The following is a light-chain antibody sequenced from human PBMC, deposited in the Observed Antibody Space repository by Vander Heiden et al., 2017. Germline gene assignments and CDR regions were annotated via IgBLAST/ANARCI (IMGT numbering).Light chain of an antibody. J-gene: IGKJ1*01. Sequence: DIKMTQSPSSLSASAGDRVIITCRASQSISSFLSWYQQKQGKAPRLLIYGASSLQSGVPSRFSGSGSGTVFTLTISSLQPEDCATYYCQQSYSTPRTFGQGTKVEIK. CDR3: QQSYSTPRT. V-gene: IGKV1-39*01. CDR2: GAS. CDR1: QSISSF.